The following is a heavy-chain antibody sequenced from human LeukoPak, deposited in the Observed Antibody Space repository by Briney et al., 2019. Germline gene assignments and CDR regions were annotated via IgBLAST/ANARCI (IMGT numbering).Heavy chain of an antibody. J-gene: IGHJ6*02. CDR2: IYRGANI. Sequence: GGSLRLSCAAPKSTVSSDYMSWVRQAPGKGLEWVSVIYRGANIHYADSVKGRFTISSDTSKSTLYLQMNSLRVEDTAIYYCARDPGLPNGMDLWGQGTTVTVSS. V-gene: IGHV3-66*01. D-gene: IGHD7-27*01. CDR3: ARDPGLPNGMDL. CDR1: KSTVSSDY.